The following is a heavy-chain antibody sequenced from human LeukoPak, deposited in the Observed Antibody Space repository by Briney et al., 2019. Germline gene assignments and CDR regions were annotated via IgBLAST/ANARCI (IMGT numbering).Heavy chain of an antibody. V-gene: IGHV1-2*02. CDR2: INPNSGGT. D-gene: IGHD3-22*01. Sequence: ASVKVSCKASGYAFTGYYMHWVRQAPGQGLEWMGWINPNSGGTNYAQKFQGRVTMTRDTSISTAYMELSRLRSDDTAVYYCARAYDSSGYYPATFDYWGQGTLVTVSS. CDR3: ARAYDSSGYYPATFDY. J-gene: IGHJ4*02. CDR1: GYAFTGYY.